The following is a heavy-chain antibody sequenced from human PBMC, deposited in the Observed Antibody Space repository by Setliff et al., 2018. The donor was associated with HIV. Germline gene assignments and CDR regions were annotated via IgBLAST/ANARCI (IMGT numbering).Heavy chain of an antibody. Sequence: SETLSLTCTVSGGSISSGSYYWSWIRQPAGKGLEWIGRIYTSGSTNYNPSLKSRVTISVDTSKNQFSLKLSSVTAADTAVYYCARDRELARHYYYGMDVWGQGTTVTVSS. J-gene: IGHJ6*02. CDR1: GGSISSGSYY. CDR3: ARDRELARHYYYGMDV. V-gene: IGHV4-61*02. D-gene: IGHD6-6*01. CDR2: IYTSGST.